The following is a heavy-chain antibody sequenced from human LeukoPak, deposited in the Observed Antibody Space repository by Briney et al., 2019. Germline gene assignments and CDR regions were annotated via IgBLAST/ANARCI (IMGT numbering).Heavy chain of an antibody. CDR1: GGSISSYY. J-gene: IGHJ4*02. D-gene: IGHD2-21*02. CDR2: IYYSGST. V-gene: IGHV4-59*01. Sequence: SETLSLTCTVSGGSISSYYWSWIRQPPGKGLEWIGYIYYSGSTNYNPSFKSRVTISVDTSKNQFSLKLSSVTAADTAVYYCAREAYCGGDCSPHFDYWGQGTLVTVSS. CDR3: AREAYCGGDCSPHFDY.